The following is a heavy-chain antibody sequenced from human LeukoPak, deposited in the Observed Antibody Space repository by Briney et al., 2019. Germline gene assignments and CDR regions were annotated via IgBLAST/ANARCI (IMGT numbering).Heavy chain of an antibody. CDR3: ARDEKMEGSWSPFFDY. CDR1: GYTLTGYY. CDR2: INPNSGGT. J-gene: IGHJ4*02. D-gene: IGHD6-13*01. Sequence: ASVKVSCKASGYTLTGYYMHWVRQAPGQGLEWMGWINPNSGGTNYAQKFQGRVTMTRDTSISTAYMELSRLRSDDTAVYYCARDEKMEGSWSPFFDYWGQGTLVTVSS. V-gene: IGHV1-2*02.